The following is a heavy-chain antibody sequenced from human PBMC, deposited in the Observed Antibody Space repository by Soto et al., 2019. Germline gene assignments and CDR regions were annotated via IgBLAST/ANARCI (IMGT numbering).Heavy chain of an antibody. Sequence: GGSLRLSCAASGFTFSDYYMSWMRQAPGKGLEWVSYISSSDNIIYYADSVKGRFTISRDNAKSSLYLQMNSLRAEDTAVYYCARDRGYYDSSGYFDYWGQGTLVTVSS. D-gene: IGHD3-22*01. V-gene: IGHV3-11*01. CDR3: ARDRGYYDSSGYFDY. J-gene: IGHJ4*02. CDR1: GFTFSDYY. CDR2: ISSSDNII.